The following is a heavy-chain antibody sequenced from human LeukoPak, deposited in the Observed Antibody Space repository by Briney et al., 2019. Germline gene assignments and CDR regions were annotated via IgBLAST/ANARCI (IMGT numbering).Heavy chain of an antibody. CDR1: GGSISSSSYY. CDR2: IYYSGST. V-gene: IGHV4-39*07. J-gene: IGHJ4*02. Sequence: PSETLSLTCTVSGGSISSSSYYWGWIRQPPGKGLEWIGSIYYSGSTYYNPSLKSRVTISVDTSKNQFSLKLSSVTAADTAVYYCARAHYYGSGSYSYYFDYWGQGTLVTVSS. CDR3: ARAHYYGSGSYSYYFDY. D-gene: IGHD3-10*01.